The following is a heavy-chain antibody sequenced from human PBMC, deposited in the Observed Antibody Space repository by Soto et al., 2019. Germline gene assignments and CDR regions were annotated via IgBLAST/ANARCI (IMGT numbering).Heavy chain of an antibody. Sequence: GASVKVSCKVSGYTFTSYGMSWVQQAPGQGLEWMGWISTYNGNTNYAQNLQGRVSMTTDTSTSTAYMELRSLRSDDTAVYYCASRSGTYPYYFDYWGQGTLVTVSS. V-gene: IGHV1-18*01. J-gene: IGHJ4*02. CDR1: GYTFTSYG. CDR2: ISTYNGNT. CDR3: ASRSGTYPYYFDY. D-gene: IGHD1-26*01.